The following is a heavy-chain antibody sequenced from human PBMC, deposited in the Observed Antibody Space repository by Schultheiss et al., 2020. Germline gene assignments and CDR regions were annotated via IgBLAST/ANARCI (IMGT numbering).Heavy chain of an antibody. CDR2: IYHSGST. CDR3: ARRGDCSSTSCYLDYYYYMDV. J-gene: IGHJ6*03. V-gene: IGHV4-34*09. Sequence: SETLSLTCAVYGGSFSGYYWSWIRQPPGKGLEWIGEIYHSGSTNYNPSLKSRVTISVDTSKNQFSLKLSSVTAADTAVYYCARRGDCSSTSCYLDYYYYMDVWGKGTTVTVSS. D-gene: IGHD2-2*01. CDR1: GGSFSGYY.